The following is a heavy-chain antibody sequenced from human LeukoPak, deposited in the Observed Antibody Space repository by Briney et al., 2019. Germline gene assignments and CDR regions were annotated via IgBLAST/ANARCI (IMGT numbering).Heavy chain of an antibody. CDR3: ARDSTYYASGRRLDP. V-gene: IGHV3-30*04. J-gene: IGHJ5*02. D-gene: IGHD3-10*01. Sequence: GGSLRLSCAPSRFTFSDFAMHWVRQAPGKGLEWVAVISYAGNNEYYADSVKGRFTISRDNSKNTLYLQMNSLRIEDTAVYYCARDSTYYASGRRLDPWGQGTQVTVSS. CDR2: ISYAGNNE. CDR1: RFTFSDFA.